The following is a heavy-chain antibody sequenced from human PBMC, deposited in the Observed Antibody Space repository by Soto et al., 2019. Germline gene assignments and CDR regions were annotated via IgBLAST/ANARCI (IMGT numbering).Heavy chain of an antibody. CDR3: ARRLTRTVSALGY. Sequence: QVQLVESGGGVVQAGRSLRLSCTASGLTLNTFAIHWVRQAPGKGLEWVSVISEDGGNKYFAESVRGRFLISRDNSNNTVYLQMNSLRLEDTAVYFCARRLTRTVSALGYWGQGTLVSVSS. CDR1: GLTLNTFA. V-gene: IGHV3-30-3*01. CDR2: ISEDGGNK. D-gene: IGHD6-19*01. J-gene: IGHJ4*02.